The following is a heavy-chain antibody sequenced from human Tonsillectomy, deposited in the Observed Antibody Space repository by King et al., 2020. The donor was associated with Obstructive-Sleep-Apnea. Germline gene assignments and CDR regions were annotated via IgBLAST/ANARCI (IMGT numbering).Heavy chain of an antibody. CDR2: ISDDGSYK. J-gene: IGHJ4*02. CDR1: RFTFRSYG. CDR3: ARDWRPRCTGGHCYLDH. V-gene: IGHV3-30*03. D-gene: IGHD2-8*02. Sequence: VQLVESGGGVVQPGRSLRLSCAASRFTFRSYGMHWVRQAPGKGLEWVAVISDDGSYKYYTDSVKGRFTISRENARNKLFLQMDSLRGEDTAVYYCARDWRPRCTGGHCYLDHWGQGTLVTVSS.